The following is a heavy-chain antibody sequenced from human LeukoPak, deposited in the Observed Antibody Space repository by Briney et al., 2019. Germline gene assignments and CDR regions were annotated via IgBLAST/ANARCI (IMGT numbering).Heavy chain of an antibody. Sequence: GGSLRLSCAASGLTVSSSYMSWVRQAPGKGLEWVSIIYIGDNPHYTDSVKGRFTISRHNSKNTLYLQMNNLRAEGTAVYYCARVRPWVFDYWGQGTLVTVSS. CDR2: IYIGDNP. CDR3: ARVRPWVFDY. CDR1: GLTVSSSY. J-gene: IGHJ4*02. V-gene: IGHV3-53*04.